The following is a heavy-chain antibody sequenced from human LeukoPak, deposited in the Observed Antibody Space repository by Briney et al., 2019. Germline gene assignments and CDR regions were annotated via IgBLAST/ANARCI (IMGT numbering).Heavy chain of an antibody. CDR3: ARIDSSGYYRYFDY. D-gene: IGHD3-22*01. J-gene: IGHJ4*02. V-gene: IGHV3-48*03. CDR1: GFTFTNYR. Sequence: GGSLRLSCAASGFTFTNYRLNWVRQAPGKGLEWVANISSSGSTIFYADSVKGRFTISRDKAKNSLYLQMNSLRAEDTAVYYCARIDSSGYYRYFDYWGQGTLVTVSS. CDR2: ISSSGSTI.